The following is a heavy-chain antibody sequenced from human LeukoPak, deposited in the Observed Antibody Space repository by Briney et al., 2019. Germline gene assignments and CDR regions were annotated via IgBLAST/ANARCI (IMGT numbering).Heavy chain of an antibody. J-gene: IGHJ4*02. CDR1: GGSFSGYY. V-gene: IGHV4-34*01. Sequence: SETLSLTCAVYGGSFSGYYWSWIRQPPGKGLDWIGEINHSGSTNYNPSLKSRVTISVDTSKNQFSLKLSSVTAADTAVYYCARVGPLAGGLNIDYWGQGTLVTVSS. D-gene: IGHD3-3*02. CDR3: ARVGPLAGGLNIDY. CDR2: INHSGST.